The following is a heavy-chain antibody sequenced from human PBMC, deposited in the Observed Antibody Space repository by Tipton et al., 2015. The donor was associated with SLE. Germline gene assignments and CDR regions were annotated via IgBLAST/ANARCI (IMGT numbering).Heavy chain of an antibody. CDR1: GFTFSSYG. CDR2: ISYDGSNK. D-gene: IGHD5-24*01. Sequence: SLRLSCAASGFTFSSYGMHWVRQAPGKGLEWVAVISYDGSNKYYADSVKGRFTISRDNSKNTLYLQMNSLRAEDTAVYYCARDPMGLYWYFDLWGRGTLVTVSS. V-gene: IGHV3-30*03. J-gene: IGHJ2*01. CDR3: ARDPMGLYWYFDL.